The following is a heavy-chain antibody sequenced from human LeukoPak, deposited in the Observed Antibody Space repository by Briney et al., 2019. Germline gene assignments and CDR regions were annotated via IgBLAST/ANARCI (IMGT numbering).Heavy chain of an antibody. V-gene: IGHV3-30*18. CDR3: AKETVPRSY. CDR2: ISYDGSDK. D-gene: IGHD4-17*01. CDR1: GFTFNSYG. Sequence: PGGSLRLSCATSGFTFNSYGMHWVRQAPGKGLEWVALISYDGSDKYYADSVKGRFTISRDNSKNTLYLQMNSLRAEDTAVYYCAKETVPRSYWGQGTLVTVSS. J-gene: IGHJ4*02.